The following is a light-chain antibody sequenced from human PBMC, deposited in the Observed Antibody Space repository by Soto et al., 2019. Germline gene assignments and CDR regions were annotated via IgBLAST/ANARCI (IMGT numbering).Light chain of an antibody. CDR2: DAS. V-gene: IGKV1-5*01. Sequence: DLQTAQVSSTISGSVRDIVTNTCWASQSISSWLAWYQQKPGKAPKLLIYDASSLESGVPSRFSGSGSGTEFTLTISSLQPDDFATYYCQQYNSYSWTFGKGIKVDIK. CDR1: QSISSW. J-gene: IGKJ1*01. CDR3: QQYNSYSWT.